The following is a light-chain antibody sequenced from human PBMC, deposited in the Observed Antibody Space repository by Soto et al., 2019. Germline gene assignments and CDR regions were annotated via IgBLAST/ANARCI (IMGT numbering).Light chain of an antibody. J-gene: IGKJ2*01. CDR1: QSVTSY. V-gene: IGKV3-11*01. CDR2: DAS. CDR3: QQRSNGPPYT. Sequence: EIVLTQSPATLSLSPGERATLSCRASQSVTSYLAWYQQKPAQAPRLLIYDASNRATGIPARCSGSGSGTDFTLTISSLEPEDFAVYYCQQRSNGPPYTFGQGTKLEIK.